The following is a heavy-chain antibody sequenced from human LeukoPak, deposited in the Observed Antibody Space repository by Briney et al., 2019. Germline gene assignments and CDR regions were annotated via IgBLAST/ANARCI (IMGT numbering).Heavy chain of an antibody. D-gene: IGHD5-18*01. CDR2: IIPIFGTA. V-gene: IGHV1-69*05. Sequence: ASVKVSCKASGGTFTSYAISWVRQAPGQGLEWMGRIIPIFGTANYAQKFQGRVTITTDESTSTAYVELSSLRSEDTAVYYCARVADTAMEYYFDYWGQGTLVTVSS. CDR1: GGTFTSYA. CDR3: ARVADTAMEYYFDY. J-gene: IGHJ4*02.